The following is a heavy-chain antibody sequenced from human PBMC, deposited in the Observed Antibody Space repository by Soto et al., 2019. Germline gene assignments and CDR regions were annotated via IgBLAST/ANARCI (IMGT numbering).Heavy chain of an antibody. D-gene: IGHD3-10*01. CDR3: AKGLWFGESFFDY. J-gene: IGHJ4*02. Sequence: GESLKISCAASGFTFSSYAISWVRQAPGKGLEWVSAISGSGGSTYYADSVKGRFTISRDNSKNTLYLQMNSLRAEDTAVYYCAKGLWFGESFFDYRGKGTLVT. CDR1: GFTFSSYA. CDR2: ISGSGGST. V-gene: IGHV3-23*01.